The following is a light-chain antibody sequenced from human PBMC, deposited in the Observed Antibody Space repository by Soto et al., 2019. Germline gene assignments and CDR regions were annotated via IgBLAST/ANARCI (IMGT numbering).Light chain of an antibody. CDR3: CSYAGSYTYV. CDR2: DVS. V-gene: IGLV2-11*01. Sequence: QSALTQPRSVSGSPGQSVTISSTGTSSDVGGYNYVSWYQQHPGKAPKFMIYDVSKRPSGVPDRFSGSKSGNTASLTISGLQAEDEADYYCCSYAGSYTYVFGTGTKLTVL. CDR1: SSDVGGYNY. J-gene: IGLJ1*01.